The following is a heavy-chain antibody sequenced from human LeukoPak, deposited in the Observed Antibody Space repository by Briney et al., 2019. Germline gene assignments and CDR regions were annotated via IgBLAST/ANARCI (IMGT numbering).Heavy chain of an antibody. Sequence: SETLSLTCTVSGGSISSYYWSWIRQPAGKGLEWIGRIYTSRSTNYNPSLKSRVTMSVDTSKNQFSLKPSSVTAADTAVYYCAIVPEGGSWGIWGQGTMVTVSS. D-gene: IGHD2-15*01. CDR2: IYTSRST. CDR1: GGSISSYY. J-gene: IGHJ3*02. CDR3: AIVPEGGSWGI. V-gene: IGHV4-4*07.